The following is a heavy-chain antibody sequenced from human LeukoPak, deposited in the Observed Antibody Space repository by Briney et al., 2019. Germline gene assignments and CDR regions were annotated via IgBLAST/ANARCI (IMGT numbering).Heavy chain of an antibody. CDR1: GFTFSSYW. V-gene: IGHV4-39*07. Sequence: GSLRLSCAASGFTFSSYWMSWVRQPPGKGLEWIGSIYYSGSTYYNPSLKSRVTISVDTSKNQFSLKLSSVTAADTAVYYCARERYSSGWYIDYWGQGTLVTVSS. CDR2: IYYSGST. CDR3: ARERYSSGWYIDY. J-gene: IGHJ4*02. D-gene: IGHD6-19*01.